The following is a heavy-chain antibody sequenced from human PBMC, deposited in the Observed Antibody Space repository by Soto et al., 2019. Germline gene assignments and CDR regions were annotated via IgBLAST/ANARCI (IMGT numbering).Heavy chain of an antibody. V-gene: IGHV1-69*13. CDR2: IIPIFGTA. J-gene: IGHJ5*02. CDR1: GGTFSSYA. D-gene: IGHD3-22*01. Sequence: GASVKVSCKASGGTFSSYAISWVQQAPGQGLEWMGGIIPIFGTANYAQKFQGRVTITADESTSTAYMELSSLRSEDTAVYYCARDREGGFDYYDSSGYLSRWFDPWGQGTLVTVSS. CDR3: ARDREGGFDYYDSSGYLSRWFDP.